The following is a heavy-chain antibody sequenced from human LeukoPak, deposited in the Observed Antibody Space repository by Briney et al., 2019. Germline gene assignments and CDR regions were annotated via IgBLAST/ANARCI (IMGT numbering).Heavy chain of an antibody. CDR1: GYTFTSYY. J-gene: IGHJ4*02. D-gene: IGHD3-22*01. CDR3: AREEQHDSSGYYDGAVDY. V-gene: IGHV1-2*02. CDR2: INPNSGGT. Sequence: EASVKVSCKASGYTFTSYYMHWVRQAPGQGLEWMGWINPNSGGTNYAQKFQGRVTMTRDTSISTAYMELSRLRSDDTAVYYCAREEQHDSSGYYDGAVDYWGQGTLVTVSS.